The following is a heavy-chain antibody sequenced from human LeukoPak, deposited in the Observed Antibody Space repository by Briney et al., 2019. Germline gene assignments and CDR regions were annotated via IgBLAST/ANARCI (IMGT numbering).Heavy chain of an antibody. J-gene: IGHJ4*02. D-gene: IGHD3-3*01. CDR2: VNPNSGGT. V-gene: IGHV1-2*02. CDR3: ARRTTDQYDCWSGYYYY. CDR1: GYTFTVYY. Sequence: ASVKVSFTASGYTFTVYYMHWVRQAPGQGLEWMGWVNPNSGGTNYAQKFQGRVTMTRDTSISTAYMELSRLRSDDTAVYYCARRTTDQYDCWSGYYYYWGQGTLVTVSS.